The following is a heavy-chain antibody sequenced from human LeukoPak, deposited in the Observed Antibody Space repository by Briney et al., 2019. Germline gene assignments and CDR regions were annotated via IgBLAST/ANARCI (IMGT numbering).Heavy chain of an antibody. D-gene: IGHD2-2*03. V-gene: IGHV3-30*18. CDR1: GFTFSSYG. J-gene: IGHJ4*02. CDR2: ISYDGSNK. Sequence: GGSLRLSCAASGFTFSSYGMHWVRQAPGKGLEWEAVISYDGSNKYYADSVKGRFTISRDNSKNTLYLQMNSLRAEDTAVYYCAKDVGYCSSTSCTWVDYWGQGTLVTVSS. CDR3: AKDVGYCSSTSCTWVDY.